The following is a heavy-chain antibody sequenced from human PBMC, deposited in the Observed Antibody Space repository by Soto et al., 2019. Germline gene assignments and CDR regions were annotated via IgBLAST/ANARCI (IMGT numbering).Heavy chain of an antibody. CDR3: AHRPRKVGATDYFDY. CDR1: GFSLSTSGVG. V-gene: IGHV2-5*02. CDR2: IYWDDDK. D-gene: IGHD1-26*01. Sequence: QITLKESGPTLVKPTQTLTLTCTFSGFSLSTSGVGGGWIRQPPGKALEWLALIYWDDDKRYSPSLKSRLTITKDTSKNQVVLTMTNMDPVDTATYYCAHRPRKVGATDYFDYWGQGTLGTVSS. J-gene: IGHJ4*02.